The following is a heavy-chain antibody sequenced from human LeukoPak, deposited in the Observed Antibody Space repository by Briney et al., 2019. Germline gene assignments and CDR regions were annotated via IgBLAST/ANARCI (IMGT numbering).Heavy chain of an antibody. CDR3: ARDRGYDILTGYYTTAFDI. V-gene: IGHV3-7*01. CDR1: GFTFSSYW. CDR2: IKQDGSEK. D-gene: IGHD3-9*01. Sequence: GGSLRLSCAASGFTFSSYWMSWVRQAPGKGLEWVANIKQDGSEKYYVDSVKGRFTISRDNAKNSLYLQMNSLRAEDTAVYYCARDRGYDILTGYYTTAFDIWGQGTMVTVSS. J-gene: IGHJ3*02.